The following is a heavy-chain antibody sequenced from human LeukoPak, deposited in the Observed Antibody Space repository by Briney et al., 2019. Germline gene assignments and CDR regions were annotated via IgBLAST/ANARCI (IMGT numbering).Heavy chain of an antibody. CDR1: GFTFSSYW. D-gene: IGHD1-26*01. Sequence: GESLRLSCAASGFTFSSYWMHWVRQAPGKGLVWVSRINSDGSSTSYADSVKGRFTISRDNAKNTLYLQMNSLRAEDTAVYYCARVVGIVGAYDYWGQGTLVTVSS. V-gene: IGHV3-74*01. CDR3: ARVVGIVGAYDY. J-gene: IGHJ4*02. CDR2: INSDGSST.